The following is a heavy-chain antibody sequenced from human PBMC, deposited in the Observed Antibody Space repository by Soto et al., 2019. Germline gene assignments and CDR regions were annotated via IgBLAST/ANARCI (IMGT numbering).Heavy chain of an antibody. J-gene: IGHJ4*02. CDR2: VFYSGAT. CDR1: GGPIKTGDYY. V-gene: IGHV4-30-4*01. CDR3: ARAGFSYGHLLF. Sequence: QVQLKESGPGLVKPSETLSLTCNVSGGPIKTGDYYWNWFRQPPGKGLEWIGYVFYSGATNYSPSLKSRAAISMDTSKNQFSLSLTSVTAADTAVYYCARAGFSYGHLLFWGQGIRVTVST. D-gene: IGHD3-10*01.